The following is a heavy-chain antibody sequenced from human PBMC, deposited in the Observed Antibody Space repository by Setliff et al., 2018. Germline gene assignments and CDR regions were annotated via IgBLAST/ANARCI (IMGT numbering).Heavy chain of an antibody. D-gene: IGHD3-22*01. CDR1: GYTFTSYG. J-gene: IGHJ6*02. Sequence: ASVKVSCKASGYTFTSYGISWVRQAPGQGLEWMGWISAYNGNTNYAQKLQGRVTMTADTSTSTAYMELRSLRSDDTAVYYCARVGVYYYDSSGYHRSPYYYYYGMDVWGQGTTVTVSS. V-gene: IGHV1-18*01. CDR3: ARVGVYYYDSSGYHRSPYYYYYGMDV. CDR2: ISAYNGNT.